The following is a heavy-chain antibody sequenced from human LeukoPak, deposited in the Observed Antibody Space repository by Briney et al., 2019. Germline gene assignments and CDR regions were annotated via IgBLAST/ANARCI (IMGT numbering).Heavy chain of an antibody. D-gene: IGHD6-13*01. CDR1: GYSFTNYW. CDR3: ARQVAAAGTGGLLLGYGMDV. Sequence: GESLKISCKGSGYSFTNYWIGWVRQMPGKGLEWMGIIYPGDSDTKYSPSFQGQVTISADKSISTAYLQWSSLKASDTAMYYCARQVAAAGTGGLLLGYGMDVWGQGTTVTVSS. J-gene: IGHJ6*02. V-gene: IGHV5-51*01. CDR2: IYPGDSDT.